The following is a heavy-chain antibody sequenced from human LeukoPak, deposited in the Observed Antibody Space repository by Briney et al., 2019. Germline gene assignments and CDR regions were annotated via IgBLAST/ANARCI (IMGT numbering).Heavy chain of an antibody. CDR2: ISGSGGST. D-gene: IGHD5-12*01. J-gene: IGHJ4*02. V-gene: IGHV3-23*01. CDR1: GFTFSSYA. Sequence: QPGGSLRLSCAASGFTFSSYAMSWVRQAPGKGLEWVSAISGSGGSTYYADSVKGRFTISRDNSKNTLYPQMNSLRAEDTAVYYCAKSQRRWLRDSHYFDYWGQGTLVTVSS. CDR3: AKSQRRWLRDSHYFDY.